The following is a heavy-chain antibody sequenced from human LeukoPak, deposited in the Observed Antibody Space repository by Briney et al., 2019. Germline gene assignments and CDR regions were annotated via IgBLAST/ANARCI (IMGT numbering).Heavy chain of an antibody. CDR3: ARDDTFSGYSYGYGFDY. CDR2: IKQDGSEK. Sequence: GGSLRLSCAASGFTFSSYWMSWVRQAPGKGLEWVANIKQDGSEKYYVDSVKGRFTISRDNAKNSLYLQMNSLRAEDTAVYYCARDDTFSGYSYGYGFDYWGQGTLVTVSS. V-gene: IGHV3-7*01. CDR1: GFTFSSYW. J-gene: IGHJ4*02. D-gene: IGHD5-18*01.